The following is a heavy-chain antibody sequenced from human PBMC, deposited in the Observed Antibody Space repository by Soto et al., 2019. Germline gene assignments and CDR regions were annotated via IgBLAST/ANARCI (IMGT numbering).Heavy chain of an antibody. V-gene: IGHV3-53*01. Sequence: EVQLVESGGGLSQPGGSLRLSCAASGFTVSSTYMSWVRQAPGKGLEWVSVIHTGGSAYYAGSVEGRLTISRDNVKNTLYLHMSSLRVDDTAGYYCARRALGPWGQGSLVTVSS. J-gene: IGHJ5*02. CDR1: GFTVSSTY. D-gene: IGHD3-16*01. CDR2: IHTGGSA. CDR3: ARRALGP.